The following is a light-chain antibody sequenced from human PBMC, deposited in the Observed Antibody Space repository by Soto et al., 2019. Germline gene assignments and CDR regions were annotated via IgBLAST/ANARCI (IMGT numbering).Light chain of an antibody. J-gene: IGKJ1*01. Sequence: DLQVTQCPSTLSATVRDRVTITCRASQSIDRWLAWYQQRPGKAPKILIYHASSLETGVPSRFSGSGSGTEFTLTISSLQSEDFAVYYCQHYHHWLWTFGQGTKVDIK. CDR2: HAS. CDR3: QHYHHWLWT. V-gene: IGKV1-5*01. CDR1: QSIDRW.